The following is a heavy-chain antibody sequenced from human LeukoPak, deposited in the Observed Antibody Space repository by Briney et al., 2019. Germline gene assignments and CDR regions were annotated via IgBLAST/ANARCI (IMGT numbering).Heavy chain of an antibody. J-gene: IGHJ6*02. CDR1: GGSISSYY. CDR3: ARERLYSGYDSGGMDV. D-gene: IGHD5-12*01. CDR2: IYYSGST. Sequence: SETLSLTCTVSGGSISSYYWSWIRQPPGKELEWIGYIYYSGSTNYNPSLKSRVTISVDTSKNQFSLKLSSVTAADTAVYYCARERLYSGYDSGGMDVWGQGTTVTVSS. V-gene: IGHV4-59*01.